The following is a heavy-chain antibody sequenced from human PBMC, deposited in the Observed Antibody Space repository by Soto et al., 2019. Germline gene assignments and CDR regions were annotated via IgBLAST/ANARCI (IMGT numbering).Heavy chain of an antibody. D-gene: IGHD3-22*01. CDR1: GGSFSGYY. CDR3: ASPSYDSSGYYLPYFDY. V-gene: IGHV4-34*01. Sequence: QVQLQQWGAGLLKPSETLSLTCAVYGGSFSGYYWSWIRQPPGKGLEWIGEINHSGSTNYNPSLKSRVTISGDTSKNQFSLTLSSVTAADTAVYYCASPSYDSSGYYLPYFDYWGQGTLVTVSS. CDR2: INHSGST. J-gene: IGHJ4*02.